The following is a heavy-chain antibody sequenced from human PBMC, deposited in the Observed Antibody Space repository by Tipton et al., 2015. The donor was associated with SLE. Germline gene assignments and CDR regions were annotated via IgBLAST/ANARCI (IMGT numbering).Heavy chain of an antibody. CDR3: ARHQSFRGGSYDFWSGLYHFDH. V-gene: IGHV4-34*01. D-gene: IGHD3-3*01. Sequence: TLSLTCTVYGGSFSGYYWSWIRQPPGKGLEWIGEINHSGSTNYNPSLKSRVTISVDTSKNQFSLKLSSVTAADTAVYYCARHQSFRGGSYDFWSGLYHFDHWGQGALVTVST. J-gene: IGHJ4*02. CDR1: GGSFSGYY. CDR2: INHSGST.